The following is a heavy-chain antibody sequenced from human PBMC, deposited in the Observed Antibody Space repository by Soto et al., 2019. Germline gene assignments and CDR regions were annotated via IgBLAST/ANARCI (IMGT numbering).Heavy chain of an antibody. Sequence: ASVKVSCKASGYTFRIYSMHWVRQAPGQRLEWMGWSNAANGHTQYSQDFQGRVTITRDTSASTAYMELSSLTSEDMAVYYCARDWGLGMGVWGQGTTVTVSS. J-gene: IGHJ6*02. CDR1: GYTFRIYS. CDR2: SNAANGHT. CDR3: ARDWGLGMGV. D-gene: IGHD3-16*01. V-gene: IGHV1-3*02.